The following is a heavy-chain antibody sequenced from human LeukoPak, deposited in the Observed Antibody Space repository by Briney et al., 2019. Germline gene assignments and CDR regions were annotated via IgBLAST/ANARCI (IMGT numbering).Heavy chain of an antibody. V-gene: IGHV1-2*02. Sequence: GASVKDSCKASVYTFTGYYMHWVRQAPGQGLEWMGWINPNSGGTNYAQKFQGRVTMTRDTSISTAYMELSRLRSDDTAVYYCARGTDYYDSSGYYHYYFDYWGQGTLVTVSS. J-gene: IGHJ4*02. D-gene: IGHD3-22*01. CDR3: ARGTDYYDSSGYYHYYFDY. CDR2: INPNSGGT. CDR1: VYTFTGYY.